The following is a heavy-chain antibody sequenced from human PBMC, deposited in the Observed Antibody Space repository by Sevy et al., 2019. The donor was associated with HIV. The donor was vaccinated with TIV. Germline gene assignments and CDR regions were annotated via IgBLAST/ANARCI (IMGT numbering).Heavy chain of an antibody. CDR3: AKDPNDYCHSFDI. Sequence: GGSLRLSCAASGFAFYDYSMSWIRQAPGKGLEWVATLSFGCGKINYADSVKGRFTISRDNSENTLYLQMNSLRAEDTAVYYCAKDPNDYCHSFDIWGQGTLVTVSS. CDR1: GFAFYDYS. V-gene: IGHV3-23*01. D-gene: IGHD1-1*01. CDR2: LSFGCGKI. J-gene: IGHJ3*02.